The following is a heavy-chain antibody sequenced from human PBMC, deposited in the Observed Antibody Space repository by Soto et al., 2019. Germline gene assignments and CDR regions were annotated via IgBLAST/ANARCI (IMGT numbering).Heavy chain of an antibody. V-gene: IGHV1-18*04. D-gene: IGHD5-12*01. CDR3: AREQGGYGIFDD. Sequence: QVQLVQSGPEVKKPEASVKVSFKTSGYTFTSSGISWVRKAPGQGPEWMGWISGHNGVTNFARNFQDRVTLTIDSSTTTDYMEVRSLSFAATAIYYCAREQGGYGIFDDWGQGTLVTVSS. J-gene: IGHJ4*02. CDR1: GYTFTSSG. CDR2: ISGHNGVT.